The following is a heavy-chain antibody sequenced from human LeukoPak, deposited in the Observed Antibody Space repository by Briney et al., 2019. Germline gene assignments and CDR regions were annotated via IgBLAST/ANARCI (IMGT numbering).Heavy chain of an antibody. CDR3: ADVGNY. CDR1: GFTFSSYA. Sequence: GRSLRLSCAASGFTFSSYAMHWVRQAPGKGLEWVAVISYDGSNKYYADSVKGRFTISRDNSKNTLYLQMNSLRAEDTAVCYCADVGNYWGQGTLVTVSS. V-gene: IGHV3-30-3*01. D-gene: IGHD1-26*01. J-gene: IGHJ4*02. CDR2: ISYDGSNK.